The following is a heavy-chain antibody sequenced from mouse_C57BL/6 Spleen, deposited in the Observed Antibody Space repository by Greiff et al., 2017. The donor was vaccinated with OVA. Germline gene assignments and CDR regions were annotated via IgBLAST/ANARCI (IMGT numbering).Heavy chain of an antibody. D-gene: IGHD1-1*01. CDR1: GYTFTSYW. Sequence: QVQLKQPGAELVKPGASVKLSCKASGYTFTSYWMHWVKQRPGQGLEWIGMIHPNSGSTNYNEKFKSKATLTVDKSSSTAYMQRSSLTSEDSAVYYCARSAVDWYFDVWGTGTTVTVSS. V-gene: IGHV1-64*01. J-gene: IGHJ1*03. CDR2: IHPNSGST. CDR3: ARSAVDWYFDV.